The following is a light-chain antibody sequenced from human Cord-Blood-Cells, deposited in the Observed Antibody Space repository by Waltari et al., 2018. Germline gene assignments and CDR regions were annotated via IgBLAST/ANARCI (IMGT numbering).Light chain of an antibody. CDR1: QSVSSN. J-gene: IGKJ1*01. V-gene: IGKV3-15*01. CDR2: GAS. CDR3: QQYNNWPRP. Sequence: EIVMTQSPATLSVSPGERATLSCKASQSVSSNLAWYQQKPDQAPRLLIYGASTRATCIPARFSGSGSVTEFTLTISSLQSEDFAGYYGQQYNNWPRPFGQGTKVEIK.